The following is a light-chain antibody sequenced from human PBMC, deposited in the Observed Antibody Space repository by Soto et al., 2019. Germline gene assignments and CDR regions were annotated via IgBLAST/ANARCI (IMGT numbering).Light chain of an antibody. J-gene: IGKJ2*01. Sequence: DIQMTQSPSTLSASVGDRVTITCRASQSISTWFAWYQQKPGKAPNLLIYKASNLESGVPSRFSGSGSGTEFALTISGLQRDDFATYYCQQYETYSTFGQGTKLEIK. CDR3: QQYETYST. CDR1: QSISTW. CDR2: KAS. V-gene: IGKV1-5*03.